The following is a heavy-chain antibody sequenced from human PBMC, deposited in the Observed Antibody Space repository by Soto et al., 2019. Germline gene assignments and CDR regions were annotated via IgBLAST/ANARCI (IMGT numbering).Heavy chain of an antibody. J-gene: IGHJ6*02. D-gene: IGHD2-21*02. V-gene: IGHV3-53*01. CDR2: IESGGTA. CDR3: AKDLGPLKLLNYVFYGLDV. Sequence: LRLSCNASGFTVSSSYMSWVRQAPGMGLEWVAVIESGGTAHYADSVKGRFTISRDNPNNIIYLQLHTLRAEDTAVYYCAKDLGPLKLLNYVFYGLDVWGQGTTVTVSS. CDR1: GFTVSSSY.